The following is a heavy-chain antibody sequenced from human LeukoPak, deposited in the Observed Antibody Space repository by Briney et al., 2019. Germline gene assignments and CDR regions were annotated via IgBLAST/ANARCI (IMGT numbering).Heavy chain of an antibody. CDR3: ARVTYYYDSSGYPIRYFDY. CDR2: INPNSGGT. Sequence: GAAVKVSCKASGYTFTGYYMNWGRQAPGQGREWMGRINPNSGGTNYAQKFQGRVTMTRHTSISTAYMELSRLRSDDTAVYYCARVTYYYDSSGYPIRYFDYWGQGTLVTVSS. CDR1: GYTFTGYY. V-gene: IGHV1-2*06. D-gene: IGHD3-22*01. J-gene: IGHJ4*02.